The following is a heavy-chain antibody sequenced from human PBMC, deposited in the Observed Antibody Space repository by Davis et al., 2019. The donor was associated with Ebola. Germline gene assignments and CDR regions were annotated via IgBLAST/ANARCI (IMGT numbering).Heavy chain of an antibody. CDR2: IWYDGSRK. D-gene: IGHD4-17*01. CDR3: ARVDYGDYALFDY. J-gene: IGHJ4*02. V-gene: IGHV3-33*01. CDR1: GFNFRSYG. Sequence: PGGSLRLSCAASGFNFRSYGMHWVRQAPDKGLEWVAVIWYDGSRKYYGDSVKGRFTISRDNSNNLLYLQMNSLRAEDTAVYYCARVDYGDYALFDYWGQGTLVTVSS.